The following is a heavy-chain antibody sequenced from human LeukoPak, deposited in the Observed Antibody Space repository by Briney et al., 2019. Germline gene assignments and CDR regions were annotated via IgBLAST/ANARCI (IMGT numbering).Heavy chain of an antibody. D-gene: IGHD4-17*01. CDR3: ARGGGSYGDYSLWLGY. J-gene: IGHJ4*02. CDR2: ISAYSGNT. CDR1: GYTFSGYG. V-gene: IGHV1-18*01. Sequence: ASVKVSCKASGYTFSGYGFSWVRQAPGQGLEWMGWISAYSGNTKYAQKYQARVTLNTDTSTSTAYMELRSLRSDDTAVYYCARGGGSYGDYSLWLGYWGQGTLVTVSS.